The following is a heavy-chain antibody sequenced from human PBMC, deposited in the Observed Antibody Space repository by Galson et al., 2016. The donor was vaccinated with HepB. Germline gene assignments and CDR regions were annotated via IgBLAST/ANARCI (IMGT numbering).Heavy chain of an antibody. D-gene: IGHD3-9*01. V-gene: IGHV4-59*11. CDR2: TYYTGST. CDR3: AREMPLRYFDWLWGAFDI. Sequence: SETLSLTCTVSGGSIGSHFWGWIRQPPGKGLEWIGYTYYTGSTHYTASLKSRVTMSVDTSRNQFSLKLSSVTAADTAVYYCAREMPLRYFDWLWGAFDIWGQGKMVTVSS. CDR1: GGSIGSHF. J-gene: IGHJ3*02.